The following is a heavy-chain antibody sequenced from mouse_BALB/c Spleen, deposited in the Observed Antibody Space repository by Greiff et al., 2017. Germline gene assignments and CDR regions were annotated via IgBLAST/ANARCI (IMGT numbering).Heavy chain of an antibody. J-gene: IGHJ2*01. CDR1: GFAFSSYD. CDR2: ISSGGGST. Sequence: EVLRVESGGGLVKPGGSLKLSCAASGFAFSSYDMSWVRQTPEKRLEWVAYISSGGGSTYYPDTVKGRFTISRDNAKNTLYLQMSSLKSEDTAMYYCARDAAGVVPDYWGQGTTVTVSA. D-gene: IGHD1-1*01. V-gene: IGHV5-12-1*01. CDR3: ARDAAGVVPDY.